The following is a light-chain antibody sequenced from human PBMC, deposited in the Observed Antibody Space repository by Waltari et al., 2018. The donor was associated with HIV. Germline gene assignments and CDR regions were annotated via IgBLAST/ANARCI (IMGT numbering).Light chain of an antibody. V-gene: IGKV1-5*03. J-gene: IGKJ1*01. CDR1: QSINIW. CDR2: TAS. Sequence: DIQMTHSPSTLSASVGDRVTITCRASQSINIWVAWYQLKPGKSPKLLIYTASSFESGVPSRFSGSGSGTEFTLTNSSLQPDDLATYYCQQYNSYSRTFGQGTKVEIK. CDR3: QQYNSYSRT.